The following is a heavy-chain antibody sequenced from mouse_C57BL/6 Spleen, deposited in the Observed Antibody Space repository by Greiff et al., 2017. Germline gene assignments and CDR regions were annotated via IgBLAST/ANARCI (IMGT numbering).Heavy chain of an antibody. V-gene: IGHV1-82*01. CDR2: IYPGDGDT. Sequence: QVQLQQSGPELVKPGASVKISCKASGYAFSSSWMNWVKQRPGKGLEWIGRIYPGDGDTNYNGKFKGKDTLTADKSSSTAYMQLSSLTSEDSAVYFCARPLDYWGQGTTLTVSS. CDR1: GYAFSSSW. J-gene: IGHJ2*01. CDR3: ARPLDY.